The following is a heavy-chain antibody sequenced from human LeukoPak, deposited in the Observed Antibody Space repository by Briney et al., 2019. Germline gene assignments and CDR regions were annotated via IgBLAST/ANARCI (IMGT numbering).Heavy chain of an antibody. D-gene: IGHD2-2*02. CDR1: GFTFSGSA. J-gene: IGHJ3*02. CDR2: IRSKADSYAT. CDR3: TSSYQLLYRNAFDI. V-gene: IGHV3-73*01. Sequence: GGSLRLSCAASGFTFSGSAMYWVRQTSGKGLEWVGRIRSKADSYATAYAASVKGRFTISRDDSKNTAYLQMNSLTTEDTAVYYCTSSYQLLYRNAFDIWGQGTMVTVSS.